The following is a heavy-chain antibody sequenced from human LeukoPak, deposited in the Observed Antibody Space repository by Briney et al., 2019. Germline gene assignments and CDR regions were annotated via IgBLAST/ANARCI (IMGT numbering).Heavy chain of an antibody. V-gene: IGHV3-21*01. D-gene: IGHD2-2*01. J-gene: IGHJ4*02. CDR1: GFTFSRYT. CDR2: ISSSGYYI. Sequence: GGPLRLSCAASGFTFSRYTMNWVRQAPGKGLEWVSSISSSGYYIYQADSVKGRFTISRDNAKNSLYLQMNSLRAEDTAVYYCAREARYCSSSSCDYFDYWGQGTLVTVSS. CDR3: AREARYCSSSSCDYFDY.